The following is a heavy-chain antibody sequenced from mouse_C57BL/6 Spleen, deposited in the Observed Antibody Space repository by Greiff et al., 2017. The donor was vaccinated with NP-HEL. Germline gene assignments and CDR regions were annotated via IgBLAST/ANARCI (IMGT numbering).Heavy chain of an antibody. CDR2: ISSGSSTI. CDR1: GFTFSDYG. D-gene: IGHD1-1*01. J-gene: IGHJ4*01. V-gene: IGHV5-17*01. Sequence: EVQRVESGGGLVKPGGSLKLSCAASGFTFSDYGMHWVRQAPEKGLEWVAYISSGSSTIYYADTVKGRFTISRDNAKNTLFLQMTSLRSEDTAMYYCARRRFITTKAYAMDYWGQGTSVTVSS. CDR3: ARRRFITTKAYAMDY.